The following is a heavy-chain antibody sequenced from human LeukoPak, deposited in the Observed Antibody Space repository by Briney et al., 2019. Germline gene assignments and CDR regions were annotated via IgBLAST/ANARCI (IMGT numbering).Heavy chain of an antibody. D-gene: IGHD3-9*01. J-gene: IGHJ4*02. Sequence: GGSLRLSCAASGFTFRAYSMNWARQVPGKGRAWFSSFGSTSTYILYADSVKGRFTISRDNARNSLYLQMNSLRAEDTAVYYCARDRLRYFDWLPFDYWGQGTLVTVSS. V-gene: IGHV3-21*04. CDR3: ARDRLRYFDWLPFDY. CDR1: GFTFRAYS. CDR2: FGSTSTYI.